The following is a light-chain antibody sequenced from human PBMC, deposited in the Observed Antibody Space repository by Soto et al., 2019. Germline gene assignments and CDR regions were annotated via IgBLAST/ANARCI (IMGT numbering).Light chain of an antibody. CDR1: QSVSSNK. J-gene: IGKJ1*01. Sequence: EIVLTQSPATLSLSPGERATLSCRASQSVSSNKLAWYQQKPGQAPRLLIYGASGRATGIPDRFSGSGSGTDFTLTISRLEPEDFAVYYCQVFDGSLWTFGQGTKVDI. CDR2: GAS. CDR3: QVFDGSLWT. V-gene: IGKV3-20*01.